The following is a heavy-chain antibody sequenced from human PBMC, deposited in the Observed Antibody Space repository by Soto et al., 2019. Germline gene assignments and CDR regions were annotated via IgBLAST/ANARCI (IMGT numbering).Heavy chain of an antibody. J-gene: IGHJ6*02. CDR1: GFTFSDYY. D-gene: IGHD2-15*01. CDR2: ISSTSSYI. Sequence: GGSLRLSCAVSGFTFSDYYMSWIRQAPGKGLEWVSYISSTSSYINYADSVKGRFAISRDSGKNSLYLQMNSLRAEDTAVYFCARSGDCSGGYCSGGLDVRGQGTTVIVSS. CDR3: ARSGDCSGGYCSGGLDV. V-gene: IGHV3-11*03.